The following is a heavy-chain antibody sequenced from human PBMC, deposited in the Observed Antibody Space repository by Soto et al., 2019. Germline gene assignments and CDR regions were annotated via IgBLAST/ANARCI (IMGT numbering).Heavy chain of an antibody. J-gene: IGHJ4*02. CDR3: ARRPVTYYFDY. D-gene: IGHD4-17*01. CDR1: GFTFSSYA. CDR2: ISGSGGST. Sequence: GGSLRLSCAASGFTFSSYAMSWVRQAPGKGLEWVSVISGSGGSTYYADSVKGRFTISRDNSKSTLYLQMDSLRAEDTAVYYCARRPVTYYFDYWGQGTLVTVSS. V-gene: IGHV3-23*01.